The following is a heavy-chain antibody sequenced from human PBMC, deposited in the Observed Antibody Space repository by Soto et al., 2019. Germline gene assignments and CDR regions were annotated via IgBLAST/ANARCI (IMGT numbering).Heavy chain of an antibody. CDR2: IYYSGST. V-gene: IGHV4-59*01. CDR3: ARGGPYYDFWSGYFGSYGMDV. Sequence: SATLSLTCTVSGGSISSYYWSWIRQPPGNGLDWIGCIYYSGSTNYNPSLKSRVTISVDTSKNQFSLKLSSVTAADTAVYYCARGGPYYDFWSGYFGSYGMDVWGQGTTVTVSS. J-gene: IGHJ6*02. CDR1: GGSISSYY. D-gene: IGHD3-3*01.